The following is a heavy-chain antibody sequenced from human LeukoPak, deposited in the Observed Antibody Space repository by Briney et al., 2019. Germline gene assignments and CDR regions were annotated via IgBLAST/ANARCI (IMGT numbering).Heavy chain of an antibody. J-gene: IGHJ6*03. Sequence: ASVKVSCKASGYTFTSYDINWVRQATGKGLEWMGWMNPNSGNTGYAQKFQGRVTITRNTSISTAYMELSSLRSEDTAVYYCARGLTDSSGWYEGYYYMDVWGKGTTVTVSS. CDR3: ARGLTDSSGWYEGYYYMDV. CDR1: GYTFTSYD. CDR2: MNPNSGNT. V-gene: IGHV1-8*03. D-gene: IGHD6-19*01.